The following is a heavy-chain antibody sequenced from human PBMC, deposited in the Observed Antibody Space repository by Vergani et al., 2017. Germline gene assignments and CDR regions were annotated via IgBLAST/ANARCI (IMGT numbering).Heavy chain of an antibody. CDR3: ARENKGDCWSGYYFDY. Sequence: QVQLQESGPGLVKPSQTLSLTCTVSGGSISSGSYYWSWIRQPAGKGLEWIGRIYTSGSTNYNPSLKSRITISVDTSKNQFSLKLSSVTAADTAVYYCARENKGDCWSGYYFDYWGQGTLVTVSS. CDR2: IYTSGST. V-gene: IGHV4-61*02. D-gene: IGHD3-3*01. CDR1: GGSISSGSYY. J-gene: IGHJ4*02.